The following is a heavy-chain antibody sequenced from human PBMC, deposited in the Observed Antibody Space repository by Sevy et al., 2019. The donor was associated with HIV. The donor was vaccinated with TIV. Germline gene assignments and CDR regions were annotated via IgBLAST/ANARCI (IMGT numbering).Heavy chain of an antibody. V-gene: IGHV4-59*08. J-gene: IGHJ4*02. CDR1: GGSITSLY. D-gene: IGHD1-26*01. CDR2: INYNGHI. CDR3: AGENAWGRGYS. Sequence: SETLSLTCTVSGGSITSLYWNWIRQPPGKGLEWIANINYNGHINYNPSLKSRVTLSLDTSKNQFSLRLSTVTAADTAMYYCAGENAWGRGYSWGQGTLVTVSS.